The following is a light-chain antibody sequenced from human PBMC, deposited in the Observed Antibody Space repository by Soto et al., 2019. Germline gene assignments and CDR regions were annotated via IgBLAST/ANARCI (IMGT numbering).Light chain of an antibody. CDR2: AAS. CDR1: QSITSY. V-gene: IGKV1-39*01. Sequence: DIQMTQSPSSLSASVGDRVTITCRASQSITSYLNWYQQKPGKAPKLLIYAASSLQSGVPSRFSGSGSWTDFTLTISSLQPEDFASYYCQQSYNGPWAFGQGTKVEIK. J-gene: IGKJ1*01. CDR3: QQSYNGPWA.